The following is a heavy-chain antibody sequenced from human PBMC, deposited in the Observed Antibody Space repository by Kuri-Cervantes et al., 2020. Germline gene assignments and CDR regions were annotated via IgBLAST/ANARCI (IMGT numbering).Heavy chain of an antibody. J-gene: IGHJ6*02. CDR3: ARESHYYYGMDV. V-gene: IGHV3-9*01. CDR2: ISWNSGSI. CDR1: GFTFDDYA. Sequence: GGSLRLSCAASGFTFDDYAMHWVRQAPGKGLEWVSGISWNSGSIGYADSVKGRFTISRDNAKNSLYLQMNSLRAEDTAAYYCARESHYYYGMDVWGQGTTVTVSS.